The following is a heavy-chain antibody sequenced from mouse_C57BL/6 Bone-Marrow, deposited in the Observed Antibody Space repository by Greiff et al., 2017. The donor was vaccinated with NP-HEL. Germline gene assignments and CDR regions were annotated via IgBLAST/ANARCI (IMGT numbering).Heavy chain of an antibody. D-gene: IGHD1-1*01. V-gene: IGHV1-52*01. CDR3: ARGGITYGDPFAY. CDR2: IDPSDSET. J-gene: IGHJ3*01. CDR1: GYTFTSYW. Sequence: QVQLQQPGAELVRPGSSVKLSCKASGYTFTSYWMHWVKQRPIQGLEWIGNIDPSDSETHYNQKFKDKATLTVDKSSSTAYMQLSSLTSEDSAVYYCARGGITYGDPFAYWGQGTLVTVSA.